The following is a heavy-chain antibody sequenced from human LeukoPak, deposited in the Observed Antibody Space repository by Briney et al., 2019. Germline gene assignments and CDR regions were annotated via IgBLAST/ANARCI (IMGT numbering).Heavy chain of an antibody. CDR2: IRSKKVFGGAI. CDR3: TRDWWRLGFDY. J-gene: IGHJ4*02. V-gene: IGHV3-49*03. CDR1: GFTFGDYG. Sequence: GGSLRLSCTAFGFTFGDYGLSWFRQAPGKGLEWIGFIRSKKVFGGAIEYAASVKGRFTFSRDDSKGIAYLQMNDLRTDDTAVYYCTRDWWRLGFDYRGQGTLVTVSS. D-gene: IGHD2-21*02.